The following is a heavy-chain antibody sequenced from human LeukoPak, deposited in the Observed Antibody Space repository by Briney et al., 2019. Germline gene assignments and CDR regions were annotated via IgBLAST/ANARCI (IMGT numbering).Heavy chain of an antibody. Sequence: SETLSLTCTVSGGSINRSTYNWGWIRQPPGKGLEWIASIYHSGSTYYNPSLKSRVTISVDTSKNQFSLKLSSVTAADTAVYYCARLNVQRGGDDAFDIWGQGTKVSVSS. CDR3: ARLNVQRGGDDAFDI. V-gene: IGHV4-39*07. D-gene: IGHD2-21*02. CDR1: GGSINRSTYN. CDR2: IYHSGST. J-gene: IGHJ3*02.